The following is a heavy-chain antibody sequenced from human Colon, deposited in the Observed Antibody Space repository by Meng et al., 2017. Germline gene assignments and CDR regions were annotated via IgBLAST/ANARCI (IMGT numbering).Heavy chain of an antibody. V-gene: IGHV4-4*02. CDR1: GDSISSDIW. J-gene: IGHJ4*02. CDR3: GRDQGRELINH. Sequence: QVAGSGPGLVKPSGTLSLTCTVSGDSISSDIWWSWVRQPPGKGLEWIGEVYHRGDTNYNPSLKSRVDISVDKSKNQFYLSLFSVTAADTAVYYCGRDQGRELINHWGQGTLVTVSS. CDR2: VYHRGDT. D-gene: IGHD1-7*01.